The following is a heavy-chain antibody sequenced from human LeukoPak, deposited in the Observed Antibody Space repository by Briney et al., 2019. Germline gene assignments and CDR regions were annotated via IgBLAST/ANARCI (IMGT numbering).Heavy chain of an antibody. CDR2: ISSSGSTI. D-gene: IGHD6-13*01. V-gene: IGHV3-11*04. CDR3: ARKPDSSSWYSRFDP. J-gene: IGHJ5*02. CDR1: GFTFSDYY. Sequence: GGSLRLSCAASGFTFSDYYMSWIRQAPGKGLEWVSYISSSGSTIYYADSVKGRFTVSRDNAKNSLYLQMNSLRAEDTAVYYCARKPDSSSWYSRFDPWGQETLVTVSS.